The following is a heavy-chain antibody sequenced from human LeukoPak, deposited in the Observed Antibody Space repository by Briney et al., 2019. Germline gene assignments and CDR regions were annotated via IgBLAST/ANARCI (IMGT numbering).Heavy chain of an antibody. CDR3: AKDYYGSGSPRSDY. J-gene: IGHJ4*02. CDR1: GFAFSFYA. D-gene: IGHD3-10*01. CDR2: IGGSGSGT. V-gene: IGHV3-23*01. Sequence: PGGSLRLSCVGSGFAFSFYAMTWVRQAPGKGLEWVSAIGGSGSGTHYADSVKGRFTISRDNSKNTLYLQMNGLRVEDTAVYYCAKDYYGSGSPRSDYWGQGTLVTVSS.